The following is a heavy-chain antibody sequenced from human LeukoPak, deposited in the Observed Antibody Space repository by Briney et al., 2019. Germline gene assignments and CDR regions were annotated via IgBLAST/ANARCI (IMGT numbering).Heavy chain of an antibody. J-gene: IGHJ4*02. D-gene: IGHD3-10*01. CDR1: GFSFTTYW. CDR2: IKQDGTEK. CDR3: AKLAKYFYGSETYYFFEH. V-gene: IGHV3-7*01. Sequence: GGSLRLSCAASGFSFTTYWMSWVRQAPGKGLEWVANIKQDGTEKYYVDSVKGRFTISRENAEHSLYLQMNSLRVEDTAVYYCAKLAKYFYGSETYYFFEHWGQGTPVTASS.